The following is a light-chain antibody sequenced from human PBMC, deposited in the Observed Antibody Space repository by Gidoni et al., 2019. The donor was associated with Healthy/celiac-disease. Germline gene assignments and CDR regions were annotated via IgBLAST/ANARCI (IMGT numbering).Light chain of an antibody. V-gene: IGKV3-11*01. CDR2: DAS. J-gene: IGKJ2*01. CDR3: QQRSNWPPT. CDR1: QSVSSY. Sequence: PPNLSLSPWERATLSFRASQSVSSYLAWYQQKPGQAPRLLIYDASNRATGIPARFSGSGSGTDFTLTISSLEPEDFAVYYCQQRSNWPPTFGQGTKLEIK.